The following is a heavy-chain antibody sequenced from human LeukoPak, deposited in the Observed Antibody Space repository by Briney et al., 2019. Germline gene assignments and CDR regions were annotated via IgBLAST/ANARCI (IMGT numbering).Heavy chain of an antibody. D-gene: IGHD3-3*01. CDR3: ARGRYVSITIFGVPTRGKFDY. CDR2: INHSGST. Sequence: SETLSLTCAVYGGSFSGYYWSWIRQPPGKGLEWIGEINHSGSTNYNPSIKSRVTISVDTSKNQFSLKLSSVTAADTAVYYCARGRYVSITIFGVPTRGKFDYWGQGTLVTVSS. V-gene: IGHV4-34*01. J-gene: IGHJ4*02. CDR1: GGSFSGYY.